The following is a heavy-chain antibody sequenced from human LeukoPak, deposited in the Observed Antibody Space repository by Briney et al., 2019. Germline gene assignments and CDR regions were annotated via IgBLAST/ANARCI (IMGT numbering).Heavy chain of an antibody. V-gene: IGHV4-4*07. CDR2: MYSSGST. Sequence: SETLSLTCTVSGGSISSYYWSWIRQPAGKGLEWIGRMYSSGSTDYNPSLKSRVTMSVDTSKNQFSLKLSSVTAADTAVYYCARQRAPGGTVLWYFDIWGRGKLVTVSS. CDR3: ARQRAPGGTVLWYFDI. D-gene: IGHD2-15*01. CDR1: GGSISSYY. J-gene: IGHJ2*01.